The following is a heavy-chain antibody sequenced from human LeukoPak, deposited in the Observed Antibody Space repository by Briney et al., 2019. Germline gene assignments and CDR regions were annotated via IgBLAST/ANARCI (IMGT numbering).Heavy chain of an antibody. J-gene: IGHJ4*02. CDR3: ARDYDSKTKIKFDY. D-gene: IGHD3-22*01. Sequence: PGGSLRLSCAASGFTVSSNYMSWVRQAPGKGLEWVSVIYSGGSTYYADSVKGRFTISRDNSKNTLYLQMNSLRAEDTAVCYCARDYDSKTKIKFDYWGQGTLVTVSS. V-gene: IGHV3-66*01. CDR1: GFTVSSNY. CDR2: IYSGGST.